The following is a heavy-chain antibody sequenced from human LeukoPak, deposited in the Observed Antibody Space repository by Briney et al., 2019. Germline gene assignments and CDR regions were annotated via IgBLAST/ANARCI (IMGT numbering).Heavy chain of an antibody. CDR3: AKDANQFRDSYFDS. J-gene: IGHJ5*01. D-gene: IGHD2-21*01. CDR2: IWSDGSHK. Sequence: GGSLRLSCEASGFTSSNFGMHWVRQAPGKGLEWVAVIWSDGSHKYYDDSVKGRFIISRDNSKNTLYLQMHSLRAADTSLYFCAKDANQFRDSYFDSWGQGTLVTVSS. V-gene: IGHV3-33*03. CDR1: GFTSSNFG.